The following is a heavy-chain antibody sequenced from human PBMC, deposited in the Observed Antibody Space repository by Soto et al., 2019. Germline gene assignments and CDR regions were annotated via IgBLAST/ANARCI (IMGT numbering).Heavy chain of an antibody. V-gene: IGHV4-30-2*01. D-gene: IGHD3-22*01. CDR2: IYHSGST. CDR1: GGSISSGGYS. J-gene: IGHJ4*02. Sequence: SETLSLTCAVSGGSISSGGYSWSWIRQPPGKGLEWIGYIYHSGSTYYNPSLKSRVTISVDRSKNQFSLKLSSVTAEDTAVYYCARGVGYYYDSSGYYLDYWGQGTLVTVSS. CDR3: ARGVGYYYDSSGYYLDY.